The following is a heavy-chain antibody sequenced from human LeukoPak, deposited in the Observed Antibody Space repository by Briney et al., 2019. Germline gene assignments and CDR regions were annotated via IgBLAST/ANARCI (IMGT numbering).Heavy chain of an antibody. Sequence: GASVKVSCKASGGTFSSYAISWVRQAPGQGLEWMGRIIPILGIANYAQKFQGRVTITADKSTSTAYMELSSLRSADTAVYYCARGYPSVTTQDYYDSSGDRGQGTLVTVSS. D-gene: IGHD3-22*01. CDR3: ARGYPSVTTQDYYDSSGD. J-gene: IGHJ4*02. CDR1: GGTFSSYA. V-gene: IGHV1-69*04. CDR2: IIPILGIA.